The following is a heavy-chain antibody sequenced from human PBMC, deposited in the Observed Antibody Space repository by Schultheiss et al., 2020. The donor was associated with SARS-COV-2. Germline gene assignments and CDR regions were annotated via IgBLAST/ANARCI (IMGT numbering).Heavy chain of an antibody. V-gene: IGHV3-23*01. CDR3: ARGVTTLGTSYYFDY. CDR2: ISGSGGST. D-gene: IGHD4-11*01. CDR1: GGTFSSYA. Sequence: SCKASGGTFSSYAMSWVRQAPGKGLEWVSAISGSGGSTYYADSVKGRFTISRDNSKNTLYLQMNSLRAEDTAVYYCARGVTTLGTSYYFDYWGQGTLVTVSS. J-gene: IGHJ4*02.